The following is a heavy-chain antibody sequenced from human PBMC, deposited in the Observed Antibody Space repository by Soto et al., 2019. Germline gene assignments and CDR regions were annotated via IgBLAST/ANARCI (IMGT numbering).Heavy chain of an antibody. V-gene: IGHV1-69*13. D-gene: IGHD2-15*01. CDR3: ARVGYCSGGSCYSGGYYGMDV. Sequence: SVKVSCKASGGTFSSYAISWVRQAPGQGLEWMGGIIPIFGTANYAQKFQGRVTITADESTSTAYMELSSLRSEDTAVYYCARVGYCSGGSCYSGGYYGMDVWGHGTTVTVSS. CDR1: GGTFSSYA. J-gene: IGHJ6*02. CDR2: IIPIFGTA.